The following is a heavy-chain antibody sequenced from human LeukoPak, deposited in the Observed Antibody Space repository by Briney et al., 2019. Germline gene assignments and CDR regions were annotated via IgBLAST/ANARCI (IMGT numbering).Heavy chain of an antibody. D-gene: IGHD3-10*01. V-gene: IGHV3-23*01. CDR2: IRGSGDNT. J-gene: IGHJ4*02. CDR3: AKDPYYYGSGSYCDY. Sequence: GGSLRLSCAASGFTFSTCGMSWVRQAPGKGLEWVSAIRGSGDNTYHADSVKGRFTISRDNTKNTLFLQMNSLRAEDTAVYYCAKDPYYYGSGSYCDYWGQGTLVTVSS. CDR1: GFTFSTCG.